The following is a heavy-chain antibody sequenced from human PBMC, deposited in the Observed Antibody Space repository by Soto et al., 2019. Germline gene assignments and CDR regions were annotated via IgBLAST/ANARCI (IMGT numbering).Heavy chain of an antibody. D-gene: IGHD3-22*01. CDR3: AKGAVVVNYFFDY. CDR2: ISRDGGRT. CDR1: GFTFDDYT. J-gene: IGHJ4*02. Sequence: GGSVRLSCAASGFTFDDYTMHWVRQAPGKGLEWVSLISRDGGRTHYADSVKGRFTISRDNSKNSLFLQMNSLRTEDTALYYCAKGAVVVNYFFDYWGKGALVTVSS. V-gene: IGHV3-43*01.